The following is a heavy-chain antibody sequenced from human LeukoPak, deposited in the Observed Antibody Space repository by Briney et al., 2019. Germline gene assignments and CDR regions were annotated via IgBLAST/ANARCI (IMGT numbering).Heavy chain of an antibody. D-gene: IGHD6-6*01. V-gene: IGHV4-39*01. J-gene: IGHJ6*02. Sequence: KPSETLSLTCTVSGRSISSSSYYWGWIRQPPGKGLEWIGSIYYSGSTYYNPSLKSRVTISVDTSKNQFSLKLSSVTAADTAVYYRARHWAYSSSPLNYYYYGMGVWGQGTTVTVSS. CDR1: GRSISSSSYY. CDR2: IYYSGST. CDR3: ARHWAYSSSPLNYYYYGMGV.